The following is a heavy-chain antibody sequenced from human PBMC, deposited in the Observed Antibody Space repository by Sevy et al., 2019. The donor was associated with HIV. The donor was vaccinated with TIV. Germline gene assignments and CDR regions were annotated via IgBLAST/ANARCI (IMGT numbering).Heavy chain of an antibody. Sequence: SETLSLTCTVSGGSISSSSYYWGWIRQPPGKGLEWIGSIYYSGSSYYNPSLKSRVTISVDTSKNQFSLKLSSVTAAVTAVYYCAGHRGYCSGGSCYSLVRFYYFDYWGQGTLVTVSS. CDR3: AGHRGYCSGGSCYSLVRFYYFDY. J-gene: IGHJ4*02. D-gene: IGHD2-15*01. CDR2: IYYSGSS. CDR1: GGSISSSSYY. V-gene: IGHV4-39*01.